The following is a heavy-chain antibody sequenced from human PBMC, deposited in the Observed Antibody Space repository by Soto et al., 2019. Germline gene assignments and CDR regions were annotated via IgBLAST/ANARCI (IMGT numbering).Heavy chain of an antibody. V-gene: IGHV1-18*01. CDR1: GYTFTSYG. D-gene: IGHD6-13*01. J-gene: IGHJ6*02. Sequence: ASVKVSCKASGYTFTSYGISWVRQAPGQGLEWMGWISAYNGNTNYAQKFQGRVTITADESTSTAYMELSSLRSEDTAVYYCARNSREGQAAAGSYYYYGMDVWGQGTTVTVSS. CDR2: ISAYNGNT. CDR3: ARNSREGQAAAGSYYYYGMDV.